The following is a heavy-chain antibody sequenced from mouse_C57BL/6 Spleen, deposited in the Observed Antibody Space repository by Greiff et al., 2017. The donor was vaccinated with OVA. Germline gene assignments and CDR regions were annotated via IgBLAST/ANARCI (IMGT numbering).Heavy chain of an antibody. D-gene: IGHD1-1*01. Sequence: QVQLQQSGAELVKPGASVKISCKASGYAFSSYWMNWVKQRPGKGLEWIGQIYPGDGDTNYNGKFKGKATLTADKSSSTAYMQLSSLTSEDSAVYFCARKDYGIAMDYWGQGTSGTVSS. CDR3: ARKDYGIAMDY. CDR1: GYAFSSYW. V-gene: IGHV1-80*01. J-gene: IGHJ4*01. CDR2: IYPGDGDT.